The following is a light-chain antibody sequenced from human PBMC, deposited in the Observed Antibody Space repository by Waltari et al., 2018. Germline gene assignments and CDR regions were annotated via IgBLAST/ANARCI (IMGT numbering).Light chain of an antibody. Sequence: DAVVTQSPLSLPVALGQPASISFRSSQSLVYSDGHTYSNWFQQRPGQSPRRLIYKVSDRDSGVPDRFSGSGSGTDFTLKISRVEAEDVGVYYCMQGTHWPYTFGQGTKVEIK. J-gene: IGKJ2*01. CDR2: KVS. CDR3: MQGTHWPYT. V-gene: IGKV2-30*01. CDR1: QSLVYSDGHTY.